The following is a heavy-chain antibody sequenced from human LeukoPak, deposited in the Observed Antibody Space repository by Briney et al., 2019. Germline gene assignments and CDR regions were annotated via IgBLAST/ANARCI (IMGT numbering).Heavy chain of an antibody. V-gene: IGHV1-2*02. CDR1: GYTFTGYY. J-gene: IGHJ4*02. CDR3: ARGLRGSPAFDY. Sequence: ASVKVSCKASGYTFTGYYVHWVRQAPGQGLKWMGWINPNSGGTNYAQKFQGRVTMSRDTSISTAYMELSRLRSDDTAVYYCARGLRGSPAFDYWGQGTLVTVSS. CDR2: INPNSGGT. D-gene: IGHD2-2*01.